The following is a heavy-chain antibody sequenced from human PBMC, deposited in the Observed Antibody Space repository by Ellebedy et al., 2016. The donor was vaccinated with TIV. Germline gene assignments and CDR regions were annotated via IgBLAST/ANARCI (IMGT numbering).Heavy chain of an antibody. CDR2: ISTTSAYT. Sequence: PGGSLRLSCVASGFTFSDYYMSWIRQAPGKGLEWVSYISTTSAYTNYADSVKGRFTISRDHAKNSLFLQMNSLRAEDAAVYFCARPIRPVGTTISVYWYFEVWGRGTLVTVSS. J-gene: IGHJ2*01. V-gene: IGHV3-11*06. D-gene: IGHD1-26*01. CDR3: ARPIRPVGTTISVYWYFEV. CDR1: GFTFSDYY.